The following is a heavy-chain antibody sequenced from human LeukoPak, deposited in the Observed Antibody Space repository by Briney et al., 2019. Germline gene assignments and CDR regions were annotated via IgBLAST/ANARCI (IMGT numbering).Heavy chain of an antibody. J-gene: IGHJ4*02. V-gene: IGHV3-7*01. CDR3: ARAGAYSSSSPAGL. CDR1: GFTFSSYW. CDR2: ILQEGSEK. D-gene: IGHD6-6*01. Sequence: GGSLTLSCAASGFTFSSYWMSWVRQTPGKGLEWVAIILQEGSEKHYVASVKGRFTNSRDNAKNSLYLQINGPRAEDTACYYCARAGAYSSSSPAGLWGQGTLVTVSS.